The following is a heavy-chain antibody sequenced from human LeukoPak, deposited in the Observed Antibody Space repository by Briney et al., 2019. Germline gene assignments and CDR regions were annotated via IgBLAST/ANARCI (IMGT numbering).Heavy chain of an antibody. CDR1: GFTFSSYW. CDR3: ASPGLEAVDY. Sequence: GGSLRLSCVASGFTFSSYWLSWVRQAPGKGLEWVANIKQDGSDKYYVDSVKGRFTISRDNAKNSLYLQMNSLRAEDTAVYYCASPGLEAVDYWGQGTLVTVSS. CDR2: IKQDGSDK. J-gene: IGHJ4*02. V-gene: IGHV3-7*01.